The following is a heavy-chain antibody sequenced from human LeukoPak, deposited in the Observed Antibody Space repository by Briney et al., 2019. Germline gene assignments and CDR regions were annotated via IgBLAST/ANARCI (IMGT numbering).Heavy chain of an antibody. CDR2: VHLSGAT. Sequence: PSETLSLTCAVSGGSITTTNWWSWVRQPPGKGLEWIGEVHLSGATNYNLSLESRVSMSIDKSKNHLSLEVTSVAAADTAIYYFPRESGAFSPFGFWGQGTLVTVSS. J-gene: IGHJ4*02. D-gene: IGHD1-26*01. V-gene: IGHV4-4*02. CDR1: GGSITTTNW. CDR3: PRESGAFSPFGF.